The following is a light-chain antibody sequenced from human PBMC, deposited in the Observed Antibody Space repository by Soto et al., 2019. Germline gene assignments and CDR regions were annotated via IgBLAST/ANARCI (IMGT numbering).Light chain of an antibody. CDR3: LQVKTFPWT. CDR1: QSISSY. J-gene: IGKJ1*01. V-gene: IGKV1-39*01. CDR2: AAS. Sequence: DIQMTQSPSSLSASVGDRVTITCRASQSISSYLNWYQQKPGKAPNLLIYAASNLQTGVPSRFSGSGSGTDFTLTISSLQPEDFATYYCLQVKTFPWTFGQGTKVDIK.